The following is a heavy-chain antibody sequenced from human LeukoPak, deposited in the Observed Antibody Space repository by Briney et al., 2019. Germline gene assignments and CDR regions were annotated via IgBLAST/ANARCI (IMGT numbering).Heavy chain of an antibody. V-gene: IGHV1-2*02. CDR1: GYTFTCYY. J-gene: IGHJ4*02. CDR3: ARALDSVSYFDY. CDR2: INPNSGGT. Sequence: ASVKVSCKASGYTFTCYYIHWVRQAPGQGLEWIAWINPNSGGTNHAQKFQGRVTMTRDTSISTVYMELSRLRSDDTAVYYCARALDSVSYFDYWGQGTLVTVSS. D-gene: IGHD2-21*01.